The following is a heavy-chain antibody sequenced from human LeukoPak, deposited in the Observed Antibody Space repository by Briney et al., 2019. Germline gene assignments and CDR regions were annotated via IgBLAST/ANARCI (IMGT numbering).Heavy chain of an antibody. V-gene: IGHV4-38-2*02. CDR1: GYSISSSYY. D-gene: IGHD4-17*01. CDR3: ARAGYGDSDFDY. CDR2: IYHSGNT. Sequence: SETLSLTCTVSGYSISSSYYWGWIRQPPGKGLEWIGSIYHSGNTYYNPSLKSRVTISVDTSRNQFSLKLSSVTAADTAVYYCARAGYGDSDFDYWGQGTLVTVSS. J-gene: IGHJ4*02.